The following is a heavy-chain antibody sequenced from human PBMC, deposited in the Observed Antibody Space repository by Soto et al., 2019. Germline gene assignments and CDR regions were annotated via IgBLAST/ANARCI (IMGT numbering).Heavy chain of an antibody. Sequence: GGSLRLSCAASGFTFSDYYMSWIRQAPGKGLEWVSYISSSGSTIYYADSVKGRFTISRDNAKNSLYLQMNSLRAEDTAVYYCARDHGDFWSGYYNYYYYGMDVWGQGTTVTVSS. CDR2: ISSSGSTI. J-gene: IGHJ6*02. D-gene: IGHD3-3*01. V-gene: IGHV3-11*01. CDR3: ARDHGDFWSGYYNYYYYGMDV. CDR1: GFTFSDYY.